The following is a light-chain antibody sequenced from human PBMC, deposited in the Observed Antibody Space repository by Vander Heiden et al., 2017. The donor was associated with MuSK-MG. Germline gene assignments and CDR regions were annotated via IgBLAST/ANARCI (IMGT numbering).Light chain of an antibody. Sequence: DIQMTQSPSSLSASVGDRITISCRASQSINTYLNWYQQQPGKAPKLLIFAASSLQSGVPSRFSGSGSGTDFTVTITRLQPEDSATYYCQQCDNTPRTFGGGTKVEIK. CDR2: AAS. J-gene: IGKJ4*01. V-gene: IGKV1-39*01. CDR1: QSINTY. CDR3: QQCDNTPRT.